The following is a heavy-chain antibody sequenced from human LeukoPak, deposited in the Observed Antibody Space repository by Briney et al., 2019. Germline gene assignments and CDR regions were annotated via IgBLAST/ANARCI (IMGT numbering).Heavy chain of an antibody. D-gene: IGHD3-9*01. V-gene: IGHV4-61*01. CDR1: GGSISSGSYY. CDR3: ASGRYYDILTGYYSHPVFDY. CDR2: IYYSGNT. Sequence: SETLSLTRTVSGGSISSGSYYWSWIRQPPGKGLEWIGYIYYSGNTSYNPSLKSRVTISLDTSKNQFSLKLTSVTAADTAVYYCASGRYYDILTGYYSHPVFDYWGQGTLVTVSS. J-gene: IGHJ4*02.